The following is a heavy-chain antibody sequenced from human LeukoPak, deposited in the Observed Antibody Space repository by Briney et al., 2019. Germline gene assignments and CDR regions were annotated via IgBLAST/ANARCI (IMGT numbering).Heavy chain of an antibody. Sequence: GASVTVSCKASGYTFTGYYMHWVRQAPGQGLEWMGWINPNSGGTNYTQKFQGRVTMTRATSISTAYMELSRLRSDDTAVYYCAREIRSYYDSSGYYYFGWFDPWGQGTLVTVSS. CDR2: INPNSGGT. CDR1: GYTFTGYY. CDR3: AREIRSYYDSSGYYYFGWFDP. D-gene: IGHD3-22*01. V-gene: IGHV1-2*02. J-gene: IGHJ5*02.